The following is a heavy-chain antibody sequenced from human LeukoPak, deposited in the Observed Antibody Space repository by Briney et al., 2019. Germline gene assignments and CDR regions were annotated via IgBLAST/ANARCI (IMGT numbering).Heavy chain of an antibody. D-gene: IGHD3-16*01. V-gene: IGHV3-30-3*01. J-gene: IGHJ6*02. CDR1: GFTFSSYA. CDR3: ARGMGGLYYYGMDV. Sequence: GRSLRLSCAASGFTFSSYAMHWVRQAPGKGLEWVAVISYDGSNKYYADSVKGRFTISRDNSKNTLYLQMNSLRAEDTAVYYCARGMGGLYYYGMDVWGQGTTVTVSS. CDR2: ISYDGSNK.